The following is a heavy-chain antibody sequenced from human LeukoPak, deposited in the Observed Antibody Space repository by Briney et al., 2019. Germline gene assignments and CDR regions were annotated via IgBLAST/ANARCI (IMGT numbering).Heavy chain of an antibody. CDR2: ISTYNGDT. CDR3: AREGLGELTLDY. Sequence: GASVKVSCKASGYTLTSYGISWVRQAPGQGLEWMGWISTYNGDTNYAQELQGRVTMTTDTSTNTAYMELRSLRSDDTAVYYCAREGLGELTLDYWGQGTLVTVSS. J-gene: IGHJ4*02. CDR1: GYTLTSYG. V-gene: IGHV1-18*01. D-gene: IGHD3-16*01.